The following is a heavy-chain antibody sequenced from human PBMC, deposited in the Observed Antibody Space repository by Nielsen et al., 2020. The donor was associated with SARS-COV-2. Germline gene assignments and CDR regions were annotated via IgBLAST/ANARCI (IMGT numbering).Heavy chain of an antibody. D-gene: IGHD3-10*01. CDR3: ANSPSGSYYDAFDI. V-gene: IGHV3-9*01. CDR1: GFTFSGYA. Sequence: GGSLRLSCAASGFTFSGYAMSWVRQAPGKGLEWVSGISWNSGSIGYADSVKGRFTISRDNAKNSLYLQMNSLRAEDTALYYCANSPSGSYYDAFDIWGQGTMVTVSS. J-gene: IGHJ3*02. CDR2: ISWNSGSI.